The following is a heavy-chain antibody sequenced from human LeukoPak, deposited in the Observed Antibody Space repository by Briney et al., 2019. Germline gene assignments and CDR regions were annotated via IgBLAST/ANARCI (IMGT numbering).Heavy chain of an antibody. CDR1: GYTFTGYY. CDR3: ARSSSWYGIFRVSFGY. D-gene: IGHD6-13*01. Sequence: ASVKVSCKASGYTFTGYYMHWVRQATGQGLEWMGWMNPNSGNTGYAQKFQGRVTMTRNTSISTAYMELSSLRSEDTAVYYCARSSSWYGIFRVSFGYWGQGTLVTVSS. CDR2: MNPNSGNT. J-gene: IGHJ4*02. V-gene: IGHV1-8*02.